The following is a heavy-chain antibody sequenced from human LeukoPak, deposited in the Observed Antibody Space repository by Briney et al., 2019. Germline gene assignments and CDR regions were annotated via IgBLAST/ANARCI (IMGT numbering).Heavy chain of an antibody. J-gene: IGHJ4*02. D-gene: IGHD1-1*01. V-gene: IGHV1-46*01. CDR1: GYTFTTYY. CDR3: ARGGTAVTTNYFDY. CDR2: ISPSGGDT. Sequence: ASVRVSCKPSGYTFTTYYLHWVRQAPGQGLEWMGVISPSGGDTTYAQRFQGRLTMTRDTSTSTVYMEVSSLRSEDTAVYYCARGGTAVTTNYFDYWGQGTVITVSS.